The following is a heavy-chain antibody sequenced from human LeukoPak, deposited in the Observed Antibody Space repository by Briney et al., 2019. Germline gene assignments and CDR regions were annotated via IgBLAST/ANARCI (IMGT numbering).Heavy chain of an antibody. CDR3: AREWELLTGFDY. CDR1: GFTFSSYS. J-gene: IGHJ4*02. Sequence: PGGSLRLSCAASGFTFSSYSMNWVRQAPGKGLEWVSSISSSSSYIYYADSVKGRFTISRDNAKNSLYLQMNSLRAEDTAVYYCAREWELLTGFDYRGQGTLVTVSS. D-gene: IGHD1-26*01. CDR2: ISSSSSYI. V-gene: IGHV3-21*01.